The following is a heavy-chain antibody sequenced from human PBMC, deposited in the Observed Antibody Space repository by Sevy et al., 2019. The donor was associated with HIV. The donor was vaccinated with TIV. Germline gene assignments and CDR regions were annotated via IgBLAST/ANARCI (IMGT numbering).Heavy chain of an antibody. CDR3: ARTYDFWSTYDTGSYYYYGMDV. J-gene: IGHJ6*02. CDR2: IWYDGSHK. Sequence: GGSLRLSCVASGFTLSSHGMHWVRQAPGKGLEWVSLIWYDGSHKFYADSVKGRFTISRDNSKNTLYLQMNSLRAEDTAVYYCARTYDFWSTYDTGSYYYYGMDVWGQGTTVTVSS. CDR1: GFTLSSHG. D-gene: IGHD3-3*01. V-gene: IGHV3-33*01.